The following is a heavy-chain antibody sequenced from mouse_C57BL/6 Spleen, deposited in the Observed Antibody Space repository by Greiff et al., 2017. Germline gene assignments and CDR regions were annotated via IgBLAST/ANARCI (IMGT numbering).Heavy chain of an antibody. J-gene: IGHJ4*01. D-gene: IGHD1-1*01. CDR1: GYTFTNYW. CDR2: IYPGGGYT. CDR3: ARSGTVVMDY. V-gene: IGHV1-63*01. Sequence: QVQLQQSGAELVRPGTSVKMSCKASGYTFTNYWIGWAKQRPGHGLEWIGDIYPGGGYTNYNEKFKGKATLTADKSSSTAYMQFSSLTSEDSAIYYCARSGTVVMDYWGQGTSVTVSS.